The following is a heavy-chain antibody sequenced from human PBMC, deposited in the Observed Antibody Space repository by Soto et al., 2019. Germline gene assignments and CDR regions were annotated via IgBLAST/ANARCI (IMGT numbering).Heavy chain of an antibody. CDR3: TRSSSTVTTLDY. V-gene: IGHV4-30-2*01. CDR2: IYHSGST. D-gene: IGHD2-2*01. J-gene: IGHJ4*02. CDR1: GGSISSGGYS. Sequence: QLQLQESGSGLVKPSQTMSLTCAVSGGSISSGGYSWSWIRQPPGKGLEWVGYIYHSGSTYYNPSLKSRVTISIDRSKNQFSLQLRSVHAADTAVYYCTRSSSTVTTLDYWGQGTLVTFAS.